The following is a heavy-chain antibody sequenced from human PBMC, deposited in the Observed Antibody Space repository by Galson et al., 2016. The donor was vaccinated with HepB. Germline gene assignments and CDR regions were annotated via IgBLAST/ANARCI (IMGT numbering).Heavy chain of an antibody. D-gene: IGHD5-18*01. CDR3: TRGQRIRIQLWFTGY. CDR1: GYTFTDYY. J-gene: IGHJ4*02. CDR2: INPNTGDT. V-gene: IGHV1-2*02. Sequence: SVKVSCKASGYTFTDYYVRWVRQAPGQGLEWMGWINPNTGDTNYAQRFQGRVTMTRDTSIGTAYMELSRLRSDDTAIYYCTRGQRIRIQLWFTGYWGQGTLVTVTS.